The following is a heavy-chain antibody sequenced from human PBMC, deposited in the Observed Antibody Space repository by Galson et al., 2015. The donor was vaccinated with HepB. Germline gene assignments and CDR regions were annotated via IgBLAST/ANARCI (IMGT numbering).Heavy chain of an antibody. V-gene: IGHV3-23*01. J-gene: IGHJ4*02. CDR3: ARGGANYYFYFDY. Sequence: SLRLSCAASGFTFNNFAMNWVRQAPGRGLEWVSGISGSGGSTYYADSVKGRFTISRDNSKNMLYLQMNSLRAEDTAVYYCARGGANYYFYFDYWGQGTLVTVSS. CDR2: ISGSGGST. D-gene: IGHD3-22*01. CDR1: GFTFNNFA.